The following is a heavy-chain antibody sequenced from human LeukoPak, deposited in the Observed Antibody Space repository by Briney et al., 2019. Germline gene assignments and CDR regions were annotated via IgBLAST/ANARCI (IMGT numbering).Heavy chain of an antibody. Sequence: PSQTLSLTCTVSGGSISSGSYYWSWIRQPAGKGLEWIGRIYTSGSTNYNPSLKSRVTISVDTSKNQFSLKLSSVTAADTAVYYRARVSGYDWESFYDYWGQGTLVTVSS. J-gene: IGHJ4*02. V-gene: IGHV4-61*02. CDR1: GGSISSGSYY. CDR2: IYTSGST. CDR3: ARVSGYDWESFYDY. D-gene: IGHD5-12*01.